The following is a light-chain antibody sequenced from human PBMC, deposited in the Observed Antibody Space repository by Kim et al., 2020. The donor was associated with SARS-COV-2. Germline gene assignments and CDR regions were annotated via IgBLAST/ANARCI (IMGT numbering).Light chain of an antibody. Sequence: AASGGDRVTITCRASQSIGRYLVWYQQKPGKAPKLLIYKASNLENGVPSRFSGSGSGTEFTLTISSLQPADCATYYCQQYNSMWTFGQGTKVDIK. V-gene: IGKV1-5*03. CDR2: KAS. CDR3: QQYNSMWT. CDR1: QSIGRY. J-gene: IGKJ1*01.